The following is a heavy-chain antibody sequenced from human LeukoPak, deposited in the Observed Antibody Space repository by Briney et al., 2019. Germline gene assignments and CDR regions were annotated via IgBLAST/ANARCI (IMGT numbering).Heavy chain of an antibody. J-gene: IGHJ4*02. V-gene: IGHV6-1*01. CDR1: GDSVSSNTVG. CDR3: ARSQHWGYDY. D-gene: IGHD7-27*01. Sequence: SQTLSLTCAISGDSVSSNTVGWHWIRQSPSRGLEWLGRTYYRSKWNNDYAISGKSRITINSDTSKNQFSLQLNSVTPEDTAVYYCARSQHWGYDYWGQGTLVTVSS. CDR2: TYYRSKWNN.